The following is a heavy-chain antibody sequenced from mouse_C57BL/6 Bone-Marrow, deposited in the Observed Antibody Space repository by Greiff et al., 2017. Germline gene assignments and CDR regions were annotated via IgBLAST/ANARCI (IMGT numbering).Heavy chain of an antibody. CDR2: IDPEDGET. V-gene: IGHV14-2*01. CDR1: GFNIKDYY. CDR3: ARDYYGSSYGYYDV. D-gene: IGHD1-1*01. Sequence: DVKLVESGAELVKPGASVKLSCTASGFNIKDYYMHWVKQRPEQGLEWIGRIDPEDGETKYAPKFQGKATITADTSSNTAYLQLSSLTSEDTAADYCARDYYGSSYGYYDVWGTGTTVTVSS. J-gene: IGHJ1*03.